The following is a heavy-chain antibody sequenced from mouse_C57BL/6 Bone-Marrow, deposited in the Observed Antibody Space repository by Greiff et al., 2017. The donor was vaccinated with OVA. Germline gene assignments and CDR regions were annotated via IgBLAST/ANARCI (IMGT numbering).Heavy chain of an antibody. CDR1: GFTFTDYY. V-gene: IGHV7-3*01. J-gene: IGHJ4*01. CDR3: ARRGGWFFYAMDY. CDR2: IRNKSNGYTT. Sequence: EVMLVESGGGLVQPGGSLSLSCAASGFTFTDYYMSWVRQPPGKALEWLGFIRNKSNGYTTEYSASVKGRFTISRDNSQSILYLQMNALRAEDSATYYCARRGGWFFYAMDYWGQGTSVTVSS. D-gene: IGHD2-3*01.